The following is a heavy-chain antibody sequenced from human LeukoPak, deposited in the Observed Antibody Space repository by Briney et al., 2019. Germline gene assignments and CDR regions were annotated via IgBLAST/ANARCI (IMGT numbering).Heavy chain of an antibody. CDR1: GGSFSGYY. J-gene: IGHJ4*02. V-gene: IGHV4-34*01. Sequence: SETLSLTCAVYGGSFSGYYWSWIRQPPGKGLEWIGEINHSGSTNYNPSLKSRVTISVDKSKNQFSLKLSSVTAADTAVYYCARAPLSSGSVDYWGQGTLVTVSS. CDR3: ARAPLSSGSVDY. D-gene: IGHD3-3*01. CDR2: INHSGST.